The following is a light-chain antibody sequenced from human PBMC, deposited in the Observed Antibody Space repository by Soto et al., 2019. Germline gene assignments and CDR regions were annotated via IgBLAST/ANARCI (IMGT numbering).Light chain of an antibody. CDR2: GAS. J-gene: IGKJ4*01. CDR1: RDISNY. V-gene: IGKV1-27*01. CDR3: QKYDTAPLT. Sequence: DIQVTQSPSSLSASLGDRVSITCRASRDISNYLAWYQQKPGQVPRLLISGASTLHSGVPSRFSVSGSGTDFTLTITSLQPEDIATYFCQKYDTAPLTFGGGTKVEI.